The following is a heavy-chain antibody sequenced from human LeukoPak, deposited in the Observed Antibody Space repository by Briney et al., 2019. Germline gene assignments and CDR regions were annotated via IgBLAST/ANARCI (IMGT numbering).Heavy chain of an antibody. J-gene: IGHJ4*02. D-gene: IGHD5-24*01. Sequence: ASVKVSCKASGGTFSSYAISWVRQAPGQGLEWMGRIIPILGIANYAQKFQGRVTITADKSTSTAYMELSSLRSEDTAVYYCAREGKSKWQQRRVSLDYWAQETLFTVS. CDR2: IIPILGIA. CDR3: AREGKSKWQQRRVSLDY. V-gene: IGHV1-69*04. CDR1: GGTFSSYA.